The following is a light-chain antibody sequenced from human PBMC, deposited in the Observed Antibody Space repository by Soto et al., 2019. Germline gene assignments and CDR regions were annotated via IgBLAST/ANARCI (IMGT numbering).Light chain of an antibody. CDR1: SSNIGSNY. CDR2: RNN. J-gene: IGLJ3*02. Sequence: QSVLTQPPSASGTPGQRVTISCSGSSSNIGSNYVYWYQQLPGTAPKLLIYRNNQRPSGVPVRFSGSKSGTSASLAISGLRSEDEADYYCAAWDDSLSDPWVFGGGTKLTVL. V-gene: IGLV1-47*01. CDR3: AAWDDSLSDPWV.